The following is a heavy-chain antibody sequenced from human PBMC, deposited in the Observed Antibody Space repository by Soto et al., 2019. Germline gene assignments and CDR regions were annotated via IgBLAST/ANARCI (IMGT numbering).Heavy chain of an antibody. Sequence: GGSPRLSCAASGFTFSSYAMSWVRQAPGKGLEWVSGISGSGGSTYYADSVKGRLTISRDNSKNTLYLQMNSLRVEDTAVYYCVRYSWSGKNFDCWGQGTLVTVSS. V-gene: IGHV3-23*01. CDR2: ISGSGGST. J-gene: IGHJ4*02. CDR3: VRYSWSGKNFDC. CDR1: GFTFSSYA. D-gene: IGHD1-26*01.